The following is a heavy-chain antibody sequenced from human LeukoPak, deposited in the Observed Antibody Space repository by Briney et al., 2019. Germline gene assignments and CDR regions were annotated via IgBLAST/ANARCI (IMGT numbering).Heavy chain of an antibody. V-gene: IGHV4-59*01. J-gene: IGHJ4*02. D-gene: IGHD1-7*01. Sequence: SETLSLTCTVSGGSISSYYWSWIRQPPGKGLEWIGYIYYSGSTNYSPSLKSRVTISVDTSKNQFSLKLSSVTAADTAVYYCARSDFYQGKLFDYWGQGTLVTVSS. CDR3: ARSDFYQGKLFDY. CDR2: IYYSGST. CDR1: GGSISSYY.